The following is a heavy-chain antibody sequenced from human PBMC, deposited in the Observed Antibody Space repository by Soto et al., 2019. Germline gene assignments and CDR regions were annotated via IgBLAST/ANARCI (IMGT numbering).Heavy chain of an antibody. CDR1: GGTFSSYA. CDR3: ARDPEWELLGPYFDY. J-gene: IGHJ4*02. Sequence: SVKVSCKASGGTFSSYAISWVRQAPGQGLEWMGGIIPIFGTANYAQKFQGRVTITADESTSTAYMELSSLRSEDTAVYYCARDPEWELLGPYFDYWGQGTLVTVSS. CDR2: IIPIFGTA. V-gene: IGHV1-69*13. D-gene: IGHD1-26*01.